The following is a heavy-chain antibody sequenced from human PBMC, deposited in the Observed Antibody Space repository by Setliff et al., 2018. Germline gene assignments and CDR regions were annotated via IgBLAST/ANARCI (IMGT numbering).Heavy chain of an antibody. D-gene: IGHD2-15*01. V-gene: IGHV4-38-2*01. Sequence: TLSLTCAVSGNSISSGYCWGWIRQPPGKGLECIGSIYHSGSTFYNPSLKSRVTISLDTSKNQFSLKLNSVTAADTAVYYCARRLRESHAFHIWGQGTLVTVSS. CDR1: GNSISSGYC. CDR2: IYHSGST. CDR3: ARRLRESHAFHI. J-gene: IGHJ3*02.